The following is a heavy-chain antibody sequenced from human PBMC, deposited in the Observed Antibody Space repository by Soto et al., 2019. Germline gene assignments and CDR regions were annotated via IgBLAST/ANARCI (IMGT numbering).Heavy chain of an antibody. CDR3: ARDLAAGDL. J-gene: IGHJ5*02. CDR2: INPMGGST. Sequence: QEQLVQSGAEVKEPGASVKVSCKASGYTFINYYIHWVRQAPGQGLEWMAIINPMGGSTNYAQEFQGRGTLTSDTTTRKVYMELSSLRFADTAMFYCARDLAAGDLWGQGTLVTVSS. CDR1: GYTFINYY. D-gene: IGHD6-13*01. V-gene: IGHV1-46*01.